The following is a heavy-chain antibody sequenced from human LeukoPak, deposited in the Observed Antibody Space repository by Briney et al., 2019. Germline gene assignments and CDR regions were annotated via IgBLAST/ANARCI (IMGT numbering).Heavy chain of an antibody. CDR2: IYYSGST. CDR3: ARDRSRGSSWYPDSYYYYGMDV. V-gene: IGHV4-59*01. CDR1: GGSISSYY. Sequence: PSETLSLTCTASGGSISSYYWSWIRQPPGKGLEWIGYIYYSGSTNYNPSLKSRVTISVDTSKNQFSLKLSSVTAADTAVYYCARDRSRGSSWYPDSYYYYGMDVWGKGTTVTVSS. J-gene: IGHJ6*04. D-gene: IGHD6-13*01.